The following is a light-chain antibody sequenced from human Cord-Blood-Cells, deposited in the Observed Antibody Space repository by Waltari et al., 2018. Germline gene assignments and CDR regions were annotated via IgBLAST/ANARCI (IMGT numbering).Light chain of an antibody. CDR2: GSS. V-gene: IGLV1-40*01. CDR1: SSNIGAGYD. Sequence: QSVLTQPPSVSGAPGQRVTISCTGSSSNIGAGYDVPWYQQLPGTAPKPLISGSSNRPAGVADRFSGSKSGTSASLAITGLQAEDGADYYCQSYDSSLSGYVFGTGTKVTVL. J-gene: IGLJ1*01. CDR3: QSYDSSLSGYV.